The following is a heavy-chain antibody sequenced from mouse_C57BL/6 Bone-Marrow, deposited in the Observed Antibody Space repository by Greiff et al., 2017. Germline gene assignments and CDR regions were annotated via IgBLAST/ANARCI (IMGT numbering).Heavy chain of an antibody. D-gene: IGHD1-1*01. J-gene: IGHJ4*01. Sequence: VQLQQSGAELVKPGASVKLSCKASGYTFTSYWMHWVKQRPGQGLEWIGMIHPNSGSTNSNEKFKSKATLTVDKSSSTAYMQLRSLTSEDSAVYYCASPHYYGSSLYYYAMDYWGQGTSVTVSS. CDR1: GYTFTSYW. CDR3: ASPHYYGSSLYYYAMDY. CDR2: IHPNSGST. V-gene: IGHV1-64*01.